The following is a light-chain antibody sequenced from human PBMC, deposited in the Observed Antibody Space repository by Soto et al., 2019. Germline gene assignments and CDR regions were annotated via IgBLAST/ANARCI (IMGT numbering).Light chain of an antibody. V-gene: IGKV1-5*01. CDR1: QSISSW. J-gene: IGKJ5*01. CDR3: QHCDSLPLT. Sequence: DIQMTQSPSTLSASVGDRVTITCRASQSISSWLAWYQQKPGKAPNLLIYDASNLESGVPSRFSGSGSGTDFTFTISSLQPEDIATYYCQHCDSLPLTFGQGTRLEIK. CDR2: DAS.